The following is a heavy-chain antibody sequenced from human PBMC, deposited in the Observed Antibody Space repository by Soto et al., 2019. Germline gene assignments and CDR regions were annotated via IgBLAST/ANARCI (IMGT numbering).Heavy chain of an antibody. CDR2: ISGSGGST. CDR3: AKSPPLYSGYDYNEFFDY. J-gene: IGHJ4*02. Sequence: GSLRISCATSGFTFSSYAMSWVRQAPGEGVGWVSAISGSGGSTYYADSVKGRFTISRDNSKNTLYLQMNSLRAEDTAVYYCAKSPPLYSGYDYNEFFDYWGQGTLVTVSS. CDR1: GFTFSSYA. V-gene: IGHV3-23*01. D-gene: IGHD5-12*01.